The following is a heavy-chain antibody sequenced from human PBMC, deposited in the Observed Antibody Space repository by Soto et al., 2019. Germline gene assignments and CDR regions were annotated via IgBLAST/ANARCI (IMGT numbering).Heavy chain of an antibody. J-gene: IGHJ4*02. CDR2: DYYSGSA. D-gene: IGHD5-12*01. CDR3: ARKVAMPTHFAS. V-gene: IGHV4-30-4*01. CDR1: SGSISRPSYY. Sequence: QVQLQESGPGLVKSSETLSLTCTVSSGSISRPSYYWSWIRQAPGGGLEWIGYDYYSGSAYYNPSVRSRAPISIDTSRNQFSLQLGSVTAADTAVYYCARKVAMPTHFASWGQGVPVIVSS.